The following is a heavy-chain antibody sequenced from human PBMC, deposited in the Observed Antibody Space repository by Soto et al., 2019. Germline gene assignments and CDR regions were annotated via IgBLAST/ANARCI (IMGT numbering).Heavy chain of an antibody. J-gene: IGHJ4*02. V-gene: IGHV3-30*03. D-gene: IGHD3-9*01. CDR1: GFTFSSYG. Sequence: QVQLVESGGGVVQPGRSLRLSCAASGFTFSSYGMHWVRQAPGKGLEWVAVISYAGSNKYYADSVKGRFTISRDNSKNTLYLQMNSLRAEDTAVYYCAIGFGEVLRYFDWLSPTYYFDYWGQGTLVTVSS. CDR3: AIGFGEVLRYFDWLSPTYYFDY. CDR2: ISYAGSNK.